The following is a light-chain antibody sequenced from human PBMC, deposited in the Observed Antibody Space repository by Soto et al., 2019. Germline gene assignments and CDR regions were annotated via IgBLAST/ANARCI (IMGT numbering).Light chain of an antibody. CDR3: LQDYNFPYT. Sequence: AIQMTQSPSSLSASVGDRVTITCRASQGFRDDLAWYQQKPGKAPKLLIYAASSLQSGVPSRFSGSGSGTDFTLTISSLQPDDFATYYCLQDYNFPYTFGQGTKLEIK. CDR2: AAS. CDR1: QGFRDD. J-gene: IGKJ2*01. V-gene: IGKV1-6*01.